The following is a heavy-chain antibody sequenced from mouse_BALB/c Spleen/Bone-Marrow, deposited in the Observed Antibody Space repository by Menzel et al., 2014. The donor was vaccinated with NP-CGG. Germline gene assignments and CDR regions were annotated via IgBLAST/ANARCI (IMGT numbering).Heavy chain of an antibody. V-gene: IGHV4-1*02. CDR1: GVDFSRYW. CDR2: INPDSSTI. D-gene: IGHD1-2*01. Sequence: AAGGVDFSRYWMTWVRQAPGKGLEWIGEINPDSSTINYTPPLKDKFIISRDNAKNTLYLQMSKVRSEDTALYYCARPGYYGYQDVWGAGTTVTVSS. CDR3: ARPGYYGYQDV. J-gene: IGHJ1*01.